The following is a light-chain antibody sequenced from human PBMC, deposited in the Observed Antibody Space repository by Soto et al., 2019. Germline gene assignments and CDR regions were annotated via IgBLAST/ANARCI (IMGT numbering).Light chain of an antibody. Sequence: AIRMTQSPSSFSASTGDRVTITCRASQGMSSYLAWYQQKPGKAPKLLIYAASTLQSGVPSRFSGSGSGTDFTLTISCLQSEDFATYYCHQYYSYPPFTFGPGTKVDIK. V-gene: IGKV1-8*01. CDR3: HQYYSYPPFT. CDR2: AAS. CDR1: QGMSSY. J-gene: IGKJ3*01.